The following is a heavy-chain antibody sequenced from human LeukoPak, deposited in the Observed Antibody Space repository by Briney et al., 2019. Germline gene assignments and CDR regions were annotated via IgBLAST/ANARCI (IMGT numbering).Heavy chain of an antibody. CDR3: ARIYSSSSFRVYDY. CDR2: ISGSGGST. Sequence: GGSLRLSCAASGFTFSSYSMNWVRQAPGKGLEWVSAISGSGGSTYYADSVKGRFTISRDNSKNTLYLQMNSLRAEDTAVYYCARIYSSSSFRVYDYWGQGTLVTVSS. V-gene: IGHV3-23*01. CDR1: GFTFSSYS. J-gene: IGHJ4*02. D-gene: IGHD6-6*01.